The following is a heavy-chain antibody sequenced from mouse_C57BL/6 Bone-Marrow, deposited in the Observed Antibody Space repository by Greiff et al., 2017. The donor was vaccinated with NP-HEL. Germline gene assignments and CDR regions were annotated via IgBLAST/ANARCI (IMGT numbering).Heavy chain of an antibody. V-gene: IGHV5-9-1*02. CDR2: ISSGGDYI. J-gene: IGHJ1*03. CDR3: TRAGGYFDV. CDR1: GFTFSSYA. Sequence: EVKLQESGEGLVKPGGSLKLSCAASGFTFSSYAMSWVRQTPEKRLEWVAYISSGGDYIYYADTVKGRFTISRDNARNTLYLQMSSLKSEDTAMYYCTRAGGYFDVWGTGTTVTVSS.